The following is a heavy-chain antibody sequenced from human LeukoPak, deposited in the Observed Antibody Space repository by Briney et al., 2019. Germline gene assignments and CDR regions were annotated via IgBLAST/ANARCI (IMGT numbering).Heavy chain of an antibody. J-gene: IGHJ4*02. Sequence: PGGSLRLSCAASGFTFGSYAMHWVRQAPGKGLEWVAVITSDGSDQYYADSVKDRFIISRDRSKNTVYLQMNSLRAEDTAVYYCAKDGGYGSAWPFDYWGQGTPVTVSS. CDR3: AKDGGYGSAWPFDY. CDR2: ITSDGSDQ. V-gene: IGHV3-30*04. D-gene: IGHD6-19*01. CDR1: GFTFGSYA.